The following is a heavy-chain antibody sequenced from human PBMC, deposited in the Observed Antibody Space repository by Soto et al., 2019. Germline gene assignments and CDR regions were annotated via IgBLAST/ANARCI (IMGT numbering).Heavy chain of an antibody. CDR1: GFTFSSYS. J-gene: IGHJ6*02. CDR3: GRAGYCSGGSCRERTYYYYGMDV. CDR2: ISSSSSYI. Sequence: GGSLRLSCAASGFTFSSYSMNWVRQAPGKGLEWVSSISSSSSYIYYADSVKGRFTISRDNAKNSTYLQMNSLRAEDTAVYYCGRAGYCSGGSCRERTYYYYGMDVWGQGTTVTVSS. D-gene: IGHD2-15*01. V-gene: IGHV3-21*01.